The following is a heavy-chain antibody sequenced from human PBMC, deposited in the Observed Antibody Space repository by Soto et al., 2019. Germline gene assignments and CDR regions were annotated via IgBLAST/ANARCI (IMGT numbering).Heavy chain of an antibody. CDR2: IVHMFGTT. Sequence: QVKLVQSGPELKKPGSSVKVSCKAPGDTFNSYGISLVRQAPGQGLEWMGGIVHMFGTTHLGLKFEDRVTNTADELTTKVYIEISGLTSDDPAVYYGARDIADVPLWDAFDVSGHATRVTVSS. V-gene: IGHV1-69*01. CDR3: ARDIADVPLWDAFDV. CDR1: GDTFNSYG. J-gene: IGHJ3*01. D-gene: IGHD6-13*01.